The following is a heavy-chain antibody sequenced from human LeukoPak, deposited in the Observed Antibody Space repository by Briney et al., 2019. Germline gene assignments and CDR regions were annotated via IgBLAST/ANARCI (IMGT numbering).Heavy chain of an antibody. D-gene: IGHD6-13*01. V-gene: IGHV3-23*01. CDR1: GFTFSSYA. CDR3: ARPEGSSRAFGI. J-gene: IGHJ3*02. Sequence: PGGSLRLSCAASGFTFSSYAMSWVRQAPGKGLEWVSAISGSGGSTYYADSVKGRFTISRDNSKNTLYLQMNSLRAEDTAVYYCARPEGSSRAFGIWGQRTMVTVSS. CDR2: ISGSGGST.